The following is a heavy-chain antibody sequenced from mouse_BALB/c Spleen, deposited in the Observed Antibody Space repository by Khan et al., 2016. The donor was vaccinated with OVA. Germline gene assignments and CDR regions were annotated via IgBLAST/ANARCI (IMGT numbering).Heavy chain of an antibody. Sequence: EVQLQESGGGLVQPGGSMKLSCVVSGFTFSNYWMNWVRQSPEKGLEWVAEIRLKSDDYVTHYAESVKGRFTISRDNYKSSVYLQMNNFRAEDTCIYYCWILVWGQGTTLTVSS. CDR3: WILV. D-gene: IGHD1-1*02. V-gene: IGHV6-6*02. J-gene: IGHJ2*01. CDR1: GFTFSNYW. CDR2: IRLKSDDYVT.